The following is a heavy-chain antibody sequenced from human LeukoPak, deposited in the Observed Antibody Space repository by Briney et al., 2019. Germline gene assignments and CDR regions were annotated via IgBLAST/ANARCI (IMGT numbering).Heavy chain of an antibody. CDR2: INHSGST. V-gene: IGHV4-39*01. CDR3: ARHGVATWFDP. CDR1: GGSISSGGYY. Sequence: SETLSLTCTVSGGSISSGGYYWSWIRQPPGKGLEWIGEINHSGSTNYNPSLKSRVIMSVDTSKNQFSVKLRSVTAADTAVYYCARHGVATWFDPWGQGTLVTASS. J-gene: IGHJ5*02. D-gene: IGHD2-15*01.